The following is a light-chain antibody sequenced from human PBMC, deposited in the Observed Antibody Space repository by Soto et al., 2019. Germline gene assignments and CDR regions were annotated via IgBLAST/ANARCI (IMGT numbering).Light chain of an antibody. J-gene: IGKJ4*02. CDR1: QSVSSN. V-gene: IGKV3-15*01. CDR2: GAA. Sequence: IVVTQSPATLSVSPGDRATLSCRASQSVSSNLAWYQQKPGQAPRHLIYGAATRSTGIPARFSGSGSGTEFTLPISSMQYEDFAVNYCQQYNNWHPCTFGGGTKVDI. CDR3: QQYNNWHPCT.